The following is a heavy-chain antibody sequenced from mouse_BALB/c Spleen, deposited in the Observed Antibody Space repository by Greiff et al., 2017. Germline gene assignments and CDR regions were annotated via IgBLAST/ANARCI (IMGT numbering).Heavy chain of an antibody. CDR3: AREGVFDD. J-gene: IGHJ2*01. CDR2: IYPGNGDT. CDR1: GYTFTSYN. Sequence: LQQPGAELVKPGASVKMSCKASGYTFTSYNMHWVKQTPGQGLEWIGAIYPGNGDTSYNQKFKGKATLTADKSSSTAYMQLSSLTSEDSAVYYCAREGVFDDWGQGTTLTVSS. V-gene: IGHV1-12*01.